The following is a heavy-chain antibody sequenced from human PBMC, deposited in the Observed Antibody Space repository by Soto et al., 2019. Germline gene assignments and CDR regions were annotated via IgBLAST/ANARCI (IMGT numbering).Heavy chain of an antibody. CDR1: GVSISSSSYY. D-gene: IGHD3-10*01. Sequence: ETLCLSCPVSGVSISSSSYYWGWIRQPPGKGLEWIASIFYSWSTYFNPSLQSRVTISVDTSKNQFSLKLSSVTAADTAVYYCARHDSIGGSGSFYSTPFDYWGQGTLVTVYS. J-gene: IGHJ4*02. V-gene: IGHV4-39*01. CDR2: IFYSWST. CDR3: ARHDSIGGSGSFYSTPFDY.